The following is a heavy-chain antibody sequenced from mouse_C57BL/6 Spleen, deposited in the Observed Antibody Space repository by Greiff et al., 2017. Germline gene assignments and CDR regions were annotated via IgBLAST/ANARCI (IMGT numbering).Heavy chain of an antibody. J-gene: IGHJ2*01. CDR1: GYSFTGYY. CDR2: INPSTGGT. Sequence: LKESGPELVKPGASVKISCKASGYSFTGYYMNWVKQSPEKSLEWIGEINPSTGGTTYNQKFKAKATLTVDKSSSTAYMQLKSLTSEDSAVYYCARFITTVVATSDYWGQGTTLTVSS. CDR3: ARFITTVVATSDY. D-gene: IGHD1-1*01. V-gene: IGHV1-42*01.